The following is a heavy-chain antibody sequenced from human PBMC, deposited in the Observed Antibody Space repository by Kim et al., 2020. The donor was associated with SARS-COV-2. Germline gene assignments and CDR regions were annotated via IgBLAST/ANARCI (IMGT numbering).Heavy chain of an antibody. V-gene: IGHV3-48*02. CDR2: ISSSSSTI. D-gene: IGHD3-9*01. Sequence: GGSLRLSCAASGFTFSSYSMNWVRQAPGKGLEWVSYISSSSSTIYYADSVKGRFTISRDNAKNSLYLQMNSLRDEDTAVYYCARDRGYDILTGPPGFDYWGQGTLVTVSS. CDR1: GFTFSSYS. J-gene: IGHJ4*02. CDR3: ARDRGYDILTGPPGFDY.